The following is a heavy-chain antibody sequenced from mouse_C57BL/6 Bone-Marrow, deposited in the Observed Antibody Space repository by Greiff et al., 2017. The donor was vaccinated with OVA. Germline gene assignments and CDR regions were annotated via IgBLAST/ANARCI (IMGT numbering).Heavy chain of an antibody. CDR1: GFTFSSYG. CDR3: ARLYYGNRLRFYAMDY. Sequence: EVQLQESGGDLVKPGGSLKLSCAASGFTFSSYGMSWVRQTPDKRLEWVATISSGGSYTYYPDSVKGRFTISRDNAKNTLYLQMSSLKSEDTAMYYCARLYYGNRLRFYAMDYWGQGTSVTVSS. CDR2: ISSGGSYT. V-gene: IGHV5-6*01. D-gene: IGHD2-1*01. J-gene: IGHJ4*01.